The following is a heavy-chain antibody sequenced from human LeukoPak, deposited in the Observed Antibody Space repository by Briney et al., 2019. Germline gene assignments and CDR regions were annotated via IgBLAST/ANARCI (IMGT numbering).Heavy chain of an antibody. V-gene: IGHV1-2*02. J-gene: IGHJ4*02. CDR2: INPNSGGT. Sequence: GASVKVSCKASGCTFSSYAISWVRQAPGQGLEWMGWINPNSGGTNYAKKFQGRVTMTRETSISTAYLELSRLRSEATAVYCCAREGNYYDGSGYLRRAYYFDYSGQGAL. D-gene: IGHD3-22*01. CDR3: AREGNYYDGSGYLRRAYYFDY. CDR1: GCTFSSYA.